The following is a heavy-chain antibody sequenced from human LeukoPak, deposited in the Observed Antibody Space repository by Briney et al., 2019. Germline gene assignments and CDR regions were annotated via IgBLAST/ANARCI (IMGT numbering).Heavy chain of an antibody. CDR1: GGSISSGDYY. J-gene: IGHJ6*03. D-gene: IGHD4-11*01. CDR2: IYYSGST. CDR3: ARDSVGYSNYEYMDV. Sequence: PSETLSLTCTVSGGSISSGDYYWSWIRQPPGKGLEWIGYIYYSGSTNYNPSLKSRVTISVDTSKNQFSLKLSSVTAADTAVYYCARDSVGYSNYEYMDVWGKGTTVTVSS. V-gene: IGHV4-61*08.